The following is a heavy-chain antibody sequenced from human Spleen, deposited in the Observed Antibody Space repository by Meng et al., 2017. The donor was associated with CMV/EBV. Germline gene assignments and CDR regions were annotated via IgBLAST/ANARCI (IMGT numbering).Heavy chain of an antibody. J-gene: IGHJ6*02. Sequence: ASVKVSCKASGYTFTYYYMHWVRQAPGQGLEWMGMINPTDGITNYAQKFQGRVTITADKSTSTAYMELSSLRSEDTAVYYCATPGIFGVGNPYYYYYGMDVWGQGTTVTVSS. CDR1: GYTFTYYY. CDR2: INPTDGIT. V-gene: IGHV1-46*01. CDR3: ATPGIFGVGNPYYYYYGMDV. D-gene: IGHD3-3*01.